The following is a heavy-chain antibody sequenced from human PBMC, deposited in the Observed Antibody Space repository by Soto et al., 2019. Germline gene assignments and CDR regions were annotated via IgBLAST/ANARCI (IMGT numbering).Heavy chain of an antibody. J-gene: IGHJ4*02. Sequence: SETLSLTCTVSGGSISSSSYYWGWIRQPPGKGLEWIGSIYYSGSTYYNPSLKSRVTISVDTSKNQFSLKLSSVTAADTAVYYCARHDWNGVDEWGQGTLVTVSS. D-gene: IGHD1-1*01. CDR1: GGSISSSSYY. CDR3: ARHDWNGVDE. CDR2: IYYSGST. V-gene: IGHV4-39*01.